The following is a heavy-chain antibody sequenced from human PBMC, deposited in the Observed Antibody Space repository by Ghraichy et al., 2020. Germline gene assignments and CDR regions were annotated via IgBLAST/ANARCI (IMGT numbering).Heavy chain of an antibody. Sequence: GGSLRLSCAASGFTFSSYAMSWVRQAPGKGLEWVSAISGSGGSTYYADSVKGRFTISRDNSKNTLYLQMNSLRAEDTAVYYCAKDPTDSLRYFDWLPLGAFDIWGQGTMVTVSS. V-gene: IGHV3-23*01. CDR2: ISGSGGST. CDR3: AKDPTDSLRYFDWLPLGAFDI. D-gene: IGHD3-9*01. CDR1: GFTFSSYA. J-gene: IGHJ3*02.